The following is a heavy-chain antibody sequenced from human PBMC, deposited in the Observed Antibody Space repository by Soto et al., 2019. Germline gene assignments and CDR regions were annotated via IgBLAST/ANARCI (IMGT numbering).Heavy chain of an antibody. D-gene: IGHD6-13*01. V-gene: IGHV3-23*01. J-gene: IGHJ4*02. Sequence: GGSLRLSCAASGFTFSNYGMNWVRLAPGKGLEWVSTITTSGGSTFYADSVKGRFTISRDNSKNTLDLQMHSLRVDDTAIYYCVRSWAYWGQGSVVTVSS. CDR1: GFTFSNYG. CDR2: ITTSGGST. CDR3: VRSWAY.